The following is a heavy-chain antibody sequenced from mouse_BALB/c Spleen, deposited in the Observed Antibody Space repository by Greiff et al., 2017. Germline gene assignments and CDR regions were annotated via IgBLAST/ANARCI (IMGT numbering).Heavy chain of an antibody. J-gene: IGHJ3*01. D-gene: IGHD2-14*01. CDR2: ISDGGSYT. CDR3: ARAYRYDDGFAY. V-gene: IGHV5-4*02. Sequence: EVQRVESGGGLVKPGGSLKLSCAASGFTFSDYYMYWVRQTPEKRLEWVATISDGGSYTYYPDSVKGRFTISRDNAKNNLYLQMSSLKSEDTAMYYCARAYRYDDGFAYWGQGTLVTVSA. CDR1: GFTFSDYY.